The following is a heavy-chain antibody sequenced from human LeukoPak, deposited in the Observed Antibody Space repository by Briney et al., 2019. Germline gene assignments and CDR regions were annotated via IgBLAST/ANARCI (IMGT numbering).Heavy chain of an antibody. CDR3: ARRYGGWGAFDI. CDR1: EFTYSAYA. V-gene: IGHV3-23*01. D-gene: IGHD4-23*01. Sequence: GGSLRLPCAASEFTYSAYAMSWVRHTPGKGLEWVSSISGDGRNTFYADSVKGRFTISRDDSKTTLFLQMNSLRAEDTAIYYCARRYGGWGAFDIWGQGTVVTVSS. CDR2: ISGDGRNT. J-gene: IGHJ3*02.